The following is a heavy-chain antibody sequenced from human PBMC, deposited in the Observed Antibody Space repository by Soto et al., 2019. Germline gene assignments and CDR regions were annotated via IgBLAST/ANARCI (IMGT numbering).Heavy chain of an antibody. CDR3: ARQSAKLSMVSNRFDS. J-gene: IGHJ5*01. Sequence: SETLSLTCTVSGGSISSSSYYWGWIRQPPGKGLEWIGSIYYSGSTYYNPSLKSRVTISVDTSKNQFSLKLSSVTAADTAVYYCARQSAKLSMVSNRFDSWGRGTLVTVSS. CDR2: IYYSGST. D-gene: IGHD3-10*01. V-gene: IGHV4-39*01. CDR1: GGSISSSSYY.